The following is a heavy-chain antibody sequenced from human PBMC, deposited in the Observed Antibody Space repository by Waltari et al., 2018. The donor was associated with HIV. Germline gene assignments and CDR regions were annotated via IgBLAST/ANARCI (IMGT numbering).Heavy chain of an antibody. CDR2: IKQDGSEK. V-gene: IGHV3-7*01. CDR1: GFTFSSYW. J-gene: IGHJ6*02. D-gene: IGHD2-2*01. Sequence: EVQLVESGGGLVQPGGSLRLSCAASGFTFSSYWMSWVRQAPGKGLEWVANIKQDGSEKYYVDSVKGRFTISRDNAKNSLYLQMNSLRAEDTAVYYCARDSGDIVVVGGMDVWGQGTTVTVSS. CDR3: ARDSGDIVVVGGMDV.